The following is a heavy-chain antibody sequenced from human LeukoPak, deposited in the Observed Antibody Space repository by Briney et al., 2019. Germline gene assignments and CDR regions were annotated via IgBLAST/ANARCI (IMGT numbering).Heavy chain of an antibody. CDR1: GYTFTSYD. V-gene: IGHV1-8*01. J-gene: IGHJ4*02. D-gene: IGHD3-22*01. Sequence: GASVKVSCKASGYTFTSYDINWVRQATGQGLEWMGWMNPNSGNTGYAQKFQGRVTMTRNTSISTAYMELSSLRSEDTAVYYCAAVQRYYYDSSGYDWGQGTLVTVSS. CDR2: MNPNSGNT. CDR3: AAVQRYYYDSSGYD.